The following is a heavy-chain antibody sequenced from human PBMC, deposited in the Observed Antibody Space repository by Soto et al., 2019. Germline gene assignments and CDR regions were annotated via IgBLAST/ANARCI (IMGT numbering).Heavy chain of an antibody. CDR1: GYTFTDYA. CDR2: MNAGVGNT. Sequence: HVELVQSGADVKKPGASVTISCKASGYTFTDYALHWVRQAPGQRLEWMGWMNAGVGNTLYSQKFQGRITITRDTSASTAYMDLNSLESEDTAIYYCARDTGYTFGSLNYWGPGTLVTVSS. CDR3: ARDTGYTFGSLNY. V-gene: IGHV1-3*01. D-gene: IGHD5-18*01. J-gene: IGHJ4*02.